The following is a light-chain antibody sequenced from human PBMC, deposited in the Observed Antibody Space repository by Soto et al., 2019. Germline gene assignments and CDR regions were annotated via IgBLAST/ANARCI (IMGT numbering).Light chain of an antibody. V-gene: IGLV1-40*01. CDR1: SSNIGAGYD. J-gene: IGLJ1*01. CDR2: GNS. Sequence: QSVLTQPPSVSGAPGQRVTISCTGSSSNIGAGYDVHWYQQLPGTAPKLLIYGNSNRPSGVPDRFSGSKSGTSAPLAITGLQAEDEADYYCQSYDSSLSGSGVFGTGTKVTVL. CDR3: QSYDSSLSGSGV.